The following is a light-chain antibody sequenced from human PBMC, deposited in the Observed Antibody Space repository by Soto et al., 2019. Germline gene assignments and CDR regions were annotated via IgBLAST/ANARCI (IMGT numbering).Light chain of an antibody. V-gene: IGLV1-51*01. Sequence: QSVLTQSSSVSAAAGQKVTISCSGSYSNIGSNFVSWYQHFPGSAPKLVIYDNTQRPSGIPDRFSGSKSGSSATLGITGLQTGDEADYHCGTWDSSLNVVVFGGGTKLTVL. CDR3: GTWDSSLNVVV. CDR2: DNT. CDR1: YSNIGSNF. J-gene: IGLJ2*01.